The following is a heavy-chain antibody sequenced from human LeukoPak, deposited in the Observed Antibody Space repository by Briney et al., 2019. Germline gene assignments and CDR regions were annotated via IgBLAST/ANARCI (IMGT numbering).Heavy chain of an antibody. V-gene: IGHV1-2*02. D-gene: IGHD6-19*01. CDR3: TRGAPQWLAQAYGMDV. CDR2: INPNSGDT. J-gene: IGHJ6*02. Sequence: ASVKVSCKASGYTFTGYYMHWVRQAPGQGLEWMGWINPNSGDTNYVQKFQGRVTMTRDTSISIAYMELSRLRSDDTAVYYCTRGAPQWLAQAYGMDVWGQGTTVTVSS. CDR1: GYTFTGYY.